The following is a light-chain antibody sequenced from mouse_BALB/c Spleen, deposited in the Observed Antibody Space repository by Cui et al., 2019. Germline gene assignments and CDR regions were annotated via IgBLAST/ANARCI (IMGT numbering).Light chain of an antibody. V-gene: IGKV4-80*01. CDR2: STS. Sequence: IVLILTPETTSASLGEEITLTCSASSSVSYMHWYQQKSGTSPKLLIYSTSHLASGVPSRFSGGGSGTFYSLTISSVEAEDAADYYCHQWSSLPWTFGGGTKLEIK. CDR1: SSVSY. J-gene: IGKJ1*01. CDR3: HQWSSLPWT.